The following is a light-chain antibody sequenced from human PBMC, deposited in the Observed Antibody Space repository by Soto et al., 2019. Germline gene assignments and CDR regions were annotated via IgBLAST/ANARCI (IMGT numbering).Light chain of an antibody. CDR2: AAS. J-gene: IGKJ2*01. V-gene: IGKV1-27*01. Sequence: DIQMTQSPSSLSASVGDRVTITCRASQDIYNYLVWYQQKPGKVPKVLIYAASTLQSGVPSRFSGSGSGTDFTLTISSLQPEDVATYYCQKYSNVPPGYTFGQGTKLEI. CDR3: QKYSNVPPGYT. CDR1: QDIYNY.